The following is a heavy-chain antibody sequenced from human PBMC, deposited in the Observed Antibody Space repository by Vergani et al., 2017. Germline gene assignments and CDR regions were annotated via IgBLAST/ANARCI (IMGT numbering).Heavy chain of an antibody. D-gene: IGHD3/OR15-3a*01. V-gene: IGHV3-30-3*01. J-gene: IGHJ4*01. CDR3: ARDSFGLVVLQF. CDR2: ISSDGSFE. Sequence: QVRLVESGGGVVQPGRSLRLSCVASGFTLTGYAMHWVRQAPGKGLEWVAVISSDGSFEDYAESVKGRFSISRDNSKNTLYMEMNSLRAEDTAVYFCARDSFGLVVLQFWGQGTLVTVSS. CDR1: GFTLTGYA.